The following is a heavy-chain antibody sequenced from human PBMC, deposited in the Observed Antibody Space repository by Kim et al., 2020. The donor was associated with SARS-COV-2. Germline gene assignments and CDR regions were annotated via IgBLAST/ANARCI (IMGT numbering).Heavy chain of an antibody. J-gene: IGHJ4*02. D-gene: IGHD6-6*01. CDR3: ARHKNPSSQIDY. V-gene: IGHV5-51*01. CDR1: GNTFSSHW. Sequence: GESLKISCKGSGNTFSSHWIGWVRQMPGKGLEWMGSIYPGDSDTRYRPSFQGQVTISADKSISTAYLQWSSLKASDTAMYYCARHKNPSSQIDYWGQGTLVTVSS. CDR2: IYPGDSDT.